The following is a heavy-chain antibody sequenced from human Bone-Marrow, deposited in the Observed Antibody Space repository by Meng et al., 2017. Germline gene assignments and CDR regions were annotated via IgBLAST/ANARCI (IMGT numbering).Heavy chain of an antibody. CDR3: AREGRREGSYFDY. Sequence: GESLKISCAASGFTVSSNYMSWVRQAPGKGLEWVAVIYSGGSTYYADSVKGRFTISRHNSKNTLYLQMNSLRAEDTAVYYCAREGRREGSYFDYWGQGTLVTVSS. CDR1: GFTVSSNY. CDR2: IYSGGST. D-gene: IGHD3-10*01. V-gene: IGHV3-53*04. J-gene: IGHJ4*02.